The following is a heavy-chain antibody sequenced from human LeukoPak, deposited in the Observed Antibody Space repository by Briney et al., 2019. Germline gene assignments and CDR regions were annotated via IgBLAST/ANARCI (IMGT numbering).Heavy chain of an antibody. D-gene: IGHD5-18*01. CDR3: AKENTRGGYRLFQS. CDR1: GFTLSSYG. CDR2: VSYDEDAK. J-gene: IGHJ5*02. V-gene: IGHV3-30*02. Sequence: PGRSLSLSRTPSGFTLSSYGIQSVRQAPGKGGEGVACVSYDEDAKYNADSVKGRFTVSRANSENTLFLQMNSLRAEDTAVYYCAKENTRGGYRLFQSWGQGTLVTVSS.